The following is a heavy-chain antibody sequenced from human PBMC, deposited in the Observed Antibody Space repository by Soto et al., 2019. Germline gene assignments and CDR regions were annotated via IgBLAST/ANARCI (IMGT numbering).Heavy chain of an antibody. J-gene: IGHJ6*02. CDR3: ARGAQWLVPYYYGMDV. CDR1: GYTFTGYY. D-gene: IGHD6-19*01. Sequence: RASVKVSCKASGYTFTGYYMHWVRQAPGQGLEWMGWTNPNSGGTNYAQKFQGWVTMTRDTSISTAYMELSRLRSDDTAVYYCARGAQWLVPYYYGMDVWGQGTTVTVSS. CDR2: TNPNSGGT. V-gene: IGHV1-2*04.